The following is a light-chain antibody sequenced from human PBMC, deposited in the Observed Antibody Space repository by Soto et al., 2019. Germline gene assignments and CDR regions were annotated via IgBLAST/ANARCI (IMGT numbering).Light chain of an antibody. V-gene: IGLV2-11*01. CDR2: DVS. CDR3: CSYAGSYTWV. Sequence: QSALTQPDYVSGSPGQSITISCTGTSSDVGGYNYVSWYQQHPGKAPKLMIYDVSKRPSGVPDRFSGSKSGNTASLTISGLQAEDEADYYCCSYAGSYTWVFGGGTKLTVL. J-gene: IGLJ3*02. CDR1: SSDVGGYNY.